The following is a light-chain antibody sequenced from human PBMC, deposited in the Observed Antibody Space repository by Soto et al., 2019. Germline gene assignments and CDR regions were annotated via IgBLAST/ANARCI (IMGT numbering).Light chain of an antibody. CDR1: QSVSVN. V-gene: IGKV3-15*01. J-gene: IGKJ3*01. Sequence: SPVELPTLSFRASQSVSVNLAWYQQKPGQAPRLLIYGVSTRATGIPARFSGSESGTEFTLTISSLQSEDFAVYYCQQYNDWPFTFGPGTKVDI. CDR2: GVS. CDR3: QQYNDWPFT.